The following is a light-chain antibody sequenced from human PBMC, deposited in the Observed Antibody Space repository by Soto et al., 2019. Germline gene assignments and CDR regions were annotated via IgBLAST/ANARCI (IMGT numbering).Light chain of an antibody. V-gene: IGKV3-20*01. J-gene: IGKJ2*01. Sequence: EIVLTQSPGTLSLSPGERATLSCWANQSVSNNLVWYQQKPGQAPRLLISAASSRATGIPDRFSGSGSGTDFTLTISRLEPEDFALYYCQHYSNAPVTFGQGTKVEIK. CDR3: QHYSNAPVT. CDR2: AAS. CDR1: QSVSNN.